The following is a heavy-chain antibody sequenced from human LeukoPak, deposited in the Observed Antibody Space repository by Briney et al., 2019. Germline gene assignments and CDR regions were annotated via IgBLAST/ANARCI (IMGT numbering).Heavy chain of an antibody. Sequence: GGSLGLSCAASGFTFSSYWMSWVRQAPGKGLEWVANIKQDGSEKYYVDSVKGRFTISRDNAKNSLYLQMNSLRAEDTAVYYCAREEWSYYGSFDYWGQGTLVTVSS. V-gene: IGHV3-7*03. CDR3: AREEWSYYGSFDY. CDR1: GFTFSSYW. J-gene: IGHJ4*02. CDR2: IKQDGSEK. D-gene: IGHD1-26*01.